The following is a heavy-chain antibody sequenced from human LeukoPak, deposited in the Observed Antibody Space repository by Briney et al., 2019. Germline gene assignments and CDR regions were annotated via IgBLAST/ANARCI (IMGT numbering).Heavy chain of an antibody. CDR3: ARAHVGSGWYLDY. J-gene: IGHJ4*02. Sequence: PGGSLRLSCEASGFTFGSYAMGWVRQAPGKGLEWVSAIGGSGGRPNYIDSVKGRFTMSKDNSRNTMYLQMNSLRVEDTAVYYCARAHVGSGWYLDYWGQGTLVTVSS. D-gene: IGHD6-25*01. CDR1: GFTFGSYA. V-gene: IGHV3-23*01. CDR2: IGGSGGRP.